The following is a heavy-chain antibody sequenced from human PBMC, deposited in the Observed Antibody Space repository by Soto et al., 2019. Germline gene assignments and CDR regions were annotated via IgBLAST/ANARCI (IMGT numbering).Heavy chain of an antibody. V-gene: IGHV1-58*01. CDR3: AAFMVRGVITAPARRYYYYGMDV. Sequence: SVKVSCKASGFTFTSSAVQWVRQARGQRLERIGWIVVGSGNTNYAQKFQERVTITRDMSTSAAYMELSSLRSEDTAVYYCAAFMVRGVITAPARRYYYYGMDVWGQGTTVTVSS. J-gene: IGHJ6*02. CDR2: IVVGSGNT. CDR1: GFTFTSSA. D-gene: IGHD3-10*01.